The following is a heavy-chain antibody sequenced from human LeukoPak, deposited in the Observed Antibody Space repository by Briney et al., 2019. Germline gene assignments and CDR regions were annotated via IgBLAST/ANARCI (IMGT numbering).Heavy chain of an antibody. D-gene: IGHD5/OR15-5a*01. CDR3: AKGGSSTMPYNWFDP. Sequence: GRSLRLSCAASGFTFDDYAMHWVRQAPGKGLEWVSGISWNSGSIGYADSVKGRFIISRDNAKNSLYLQMNSLRAEDTALYYCAKGGSSTMPYNWFDPWGQGTLVTVSS. CDR1: GFTFDDYA. CDR2: ISWNSGSI. V-gene: IGHV3-9*01. J-gene: IGHJ5*02.